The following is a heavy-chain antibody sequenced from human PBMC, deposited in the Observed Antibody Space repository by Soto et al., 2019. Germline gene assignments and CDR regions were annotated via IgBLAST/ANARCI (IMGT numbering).Heavy chain of an antibody. CDR1: GFTFSSYS. V-gene: IGHV3-21*01. D-gene: IGHD5-18*01. CDR3: ARKDTAMVTAYYYGMDV. J-gene: IGHJ6*02. Sequence: LSLTCAASGFTFSSYSMNWVRQAPGKGLEWVSSISSSSSYIYYADSVKGRFTISRDNAKNSLYLQMNSLRAEDTAVYYCARKDTAMVTAYYYGMDVWGQGTTVTVSS. CDR2: ISSSSSYI.